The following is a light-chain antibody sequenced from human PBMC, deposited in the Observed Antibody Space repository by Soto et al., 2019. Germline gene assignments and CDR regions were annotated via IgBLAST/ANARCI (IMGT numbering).Light chain of an antibody. J-gene: IGKJ5*01. CDR3: QQRYNWPIT. V-gene: IGKV3-11*01. Sequence: EIVLTQYPATLSLSPGERATLSCRASQSVSSYLAWYQQKPGQAPRLLIYDASNMATGIPARFSGSGSGTDFTLTISSLEPEDFAVYYCQQRYNWPITFGQGTRLEI. CDR1: QSVSSY. CDR2: DAS.